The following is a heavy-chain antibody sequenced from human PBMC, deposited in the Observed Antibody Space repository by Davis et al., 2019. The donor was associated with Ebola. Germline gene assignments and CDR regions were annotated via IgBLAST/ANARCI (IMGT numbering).Heavy chain of an antibody. J-gene: IGHJ4*02. CDR3: ARLATAMVPFDY. CDR1: GFTFSSYS. V-gene: IGHV3-21*01. D-gene: IGHD3-10*01. CDR2: ISSSSSYI. Sequence: GESLKISCAASGFTFSSYSMNWVRQAPGKGLEWVSSISSSSSYIYYADSVKGRFTISRDNAKNSLYLQMNSLRAEDTAVYYCARLATAMVPFDYWGRGTLVTVSS.